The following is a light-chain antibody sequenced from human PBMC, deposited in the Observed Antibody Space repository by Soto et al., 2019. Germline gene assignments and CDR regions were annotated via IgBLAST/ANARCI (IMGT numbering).Light chain of an antibody. Sequence: DIQMTQSPSFVSASVGDRVTIACRASQGLVSWLAWYQHKPGRAPKLLIHAASNLESGVPSRFSGSGSGTDFTLTISNVQPEDFETYYCQQTSSFPLTFGGGTKVEIK. CDR3: QQTSSFPLT. J-gene: IGKJ4*01. CDR2: AAS. V-gene: IGKV1-12*01. CDR1: QGLVSW.